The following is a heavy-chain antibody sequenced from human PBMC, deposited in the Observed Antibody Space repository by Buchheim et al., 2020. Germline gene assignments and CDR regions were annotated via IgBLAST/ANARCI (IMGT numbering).Heavy chain of an antibody. V-gene: IGHV3-23*01. CDR2: ISGSGGST. Sequence: EVQLLESGGGLVQPGGSLRLSCAASGFTFSSYAMNWVRQAPGKGLEWISVISGSGGSTYYAGSVKGRFTISRDNSKNTLYLQMNSLRAEDTAVYFCVKDRFLGSGIYYKPLFDCWGQGTL. CDR3: VKDRFLGSGIYYKPLFDC. CDR1: GFTFSSYA. J-gene: IGHJ4*02. D-gene: IGHD3-10*01.